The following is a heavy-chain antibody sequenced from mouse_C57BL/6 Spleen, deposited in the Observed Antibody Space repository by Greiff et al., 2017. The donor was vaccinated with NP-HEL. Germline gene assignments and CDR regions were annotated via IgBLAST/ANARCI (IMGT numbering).Heavy chain of an antibody. V-gene: IGHV1-55*01. CDR2: IYPGSGSP. CDR3: ARTVTKEAWFAY. Sequence: QVQLQQPGAELVKPGASVKMSCKASGYTFTSYWITWVKQRPGQGLEWIGDIYPGSGSPNYNEKFKSKATLTVDTSSSTAYMQLSSLTSEDSAVYYCARTVTKEAWFAYWGQGTLVTVSA. J-gene: IGHJ3*01. D-gene: IGHD2-2*01. CDR1: GYTFTSYW.